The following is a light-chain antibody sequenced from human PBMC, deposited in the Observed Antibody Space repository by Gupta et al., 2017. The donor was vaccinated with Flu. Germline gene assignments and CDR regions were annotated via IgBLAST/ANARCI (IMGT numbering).Light chain of an antibody. CDR2: EVT. CDR1: SSDVGGSNY. J-gene: IGLJ1*01. V-gene: IGLV2-8*01. Sequence: TSSDVGGSNYVSWYQQHPGRAPKLMIYEVTKRPSGVPDRFSGSKSGNTASLTVSGLQAEDEADYYCSSYAGSNNFVFGTGTKITVL. CDR3: SSYAGSNNFV.